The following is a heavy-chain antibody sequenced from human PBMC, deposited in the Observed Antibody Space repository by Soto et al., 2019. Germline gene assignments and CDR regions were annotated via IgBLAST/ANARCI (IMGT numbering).Heavy chain of an antibody. CDR3: ARDRFLYYYDSSGYPYYFDY. D-gene: IGHD3-22*01. J-gene: IGHJ4*02. V-gene: IGHV6-1*01. Sequence: TLSLTCAISGDSVSSNSAAWNWIRQSPSRGLEWLGRTYYRSKWYNDYAVSVKSRITINPDTSKNQFSLQLNSVTPEDTAVYYCARDRFLYYYDSSGYPYYFDYWGQGTLVTVSS. CDR1: GDSVSSNSAA. CDR2: TYYRSKWYN.